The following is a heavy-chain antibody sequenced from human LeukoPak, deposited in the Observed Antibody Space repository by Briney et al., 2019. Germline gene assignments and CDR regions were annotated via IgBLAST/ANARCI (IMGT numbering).Heavy chain of an antibody. J-gene: IGHJ4*02. Sequence: NPSETLSLTCTVSGGSISSSTYYWGWIRQPPGKGLQWIGSIYYSGSTYYNPSLKSRVTISVDTSKNQFSLKLSSVTAADTAVYYCARFGIAAAHRKYYFDYWGQGTLVTVSS. CDR3: ARFGIAAAHRKYYFDY. D-gene: IGHD6-13*01. CDR2: IYYSGST. V-gene: IGHV4-39*01. CDR1: GGSISSSTYY.